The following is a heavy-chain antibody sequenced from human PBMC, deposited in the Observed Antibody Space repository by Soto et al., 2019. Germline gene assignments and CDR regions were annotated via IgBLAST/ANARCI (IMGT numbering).Heavy chain of an antibody. V-gene: IGHV3-7*03. CDR1: GFTFSSYW. D-gene: IGHD1-26*01. CDR3: AREADEWELDY. CDR2: IKQDGSEK. J-gene: IGHJ4*02. Sequence: AGGSLRLSCAASGFTFSSYWMSWVRQAPGKGLEWVANIKQDGSEKYYVDSVKGRFTISRDNARNSLYLQMNSLRAEDTAVYYCAREADEWELDYWGQGTLVTVSS.